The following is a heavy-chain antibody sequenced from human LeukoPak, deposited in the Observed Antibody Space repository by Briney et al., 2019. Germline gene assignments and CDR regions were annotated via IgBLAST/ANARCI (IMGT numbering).Heavy chain of an antibody. V-gene: IGHV1-69*13. CDR3: ARGRKWELLPEY. CDR1: GGTFSSYA. D-gene: IGHD1-26*01. CDR2: IIPIFGTA. J-gene: IGHJ4*02. Sequence: GASVKVSCKASGGTFSSYAISWVRQAPGQGLEWMGGIIPIFGTANYAQKFQGRVTITADESTSTAYMELSSLRSEDTAVYYCARGRKWELLPEYWGQGTLVTVSS.